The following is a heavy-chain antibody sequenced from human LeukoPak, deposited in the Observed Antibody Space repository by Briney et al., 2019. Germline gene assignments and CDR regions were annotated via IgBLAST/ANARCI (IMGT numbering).Heavy chain of an antibody. D-gene: IGHD3-22*01. CDR2: IYTSGST. CDR1: GGSISSGSYY. CDR3: ARDAHYYDSSGYVWYYGMDV. V-gene: IGHV4-61*02. J-gene: IGHJ6*02. Sequence: TLSLTCTVSGGSISSGSYYWSWIRQPAGQGLEWIGRIYTSGSTNYNPSLKSRVTISVDTSKNQFSLKLSSVTAADTAVYYCARDAHYYDSSGYVWYYGMDVWGQGTTVTVSS.